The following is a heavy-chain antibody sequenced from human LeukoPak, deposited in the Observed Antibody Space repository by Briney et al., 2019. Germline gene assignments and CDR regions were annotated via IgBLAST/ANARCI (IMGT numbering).Heavy chain of an antibody. D-gene: IGHD5-12*01. V-gene: IGHV1-58*01. CDR2: IVVGSGNT. CDR3: AAGYSGYEKDY. J-gene: IGHJ4*02. CDR1: GFTFTSSA. Sequence: TSVTVSCKASGFTFTSSAVQWVRQARGQRLEWIGWIVVGSGNTNYAQKFQERVTITRDMSTSTAYMELSSLRSEDTAVYYCAAGYSGYEKDYWGQGTLVTVSS.